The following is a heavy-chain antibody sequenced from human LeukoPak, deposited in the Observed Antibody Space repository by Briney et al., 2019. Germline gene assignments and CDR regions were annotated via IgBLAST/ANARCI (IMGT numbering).Heavy chain of an antibody. V-gene: IGHV3-21*01. J-gene: IGHJ6*03. Sequence: GGSLRLSCAASGFTFSSYSMNWVRQAPGKGLEWVSSISSSSSYIYYADSVKGRFTISRDNAKNSLYLQMNSLRAEDTAVYYCARDSTYDSSGYYHYYYMDVWGKGTTVTISS. CDR2: ISSSSSYI. D-gene: IGHD3-22*01. CDR1: GFTFSSYS. CDR3: ARDSTYDSSGYYHYYYMDV.